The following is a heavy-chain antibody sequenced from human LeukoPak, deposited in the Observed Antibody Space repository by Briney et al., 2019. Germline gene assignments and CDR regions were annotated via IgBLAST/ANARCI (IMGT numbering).Heavy chain of an antibody. J-gene: IGHJ4*02. V-gene: IGHV4-4*07. D-gene: IGHD3-16*01. Sequence: KPSETLSLTCTVSGGSISSYYWSWIRQPAGKGLEWIGRIYTSGSTNYNPSLKSRVTMSVDTSKNQFSLKLSSVTAADTAVYYCAKDKMITSGNPWGYFDYWGQGTLVTVSS. CDR1: GGSISSYY. CDR3: AKDKMITSGNPWGYFDY. CDR2: IYTSGST.